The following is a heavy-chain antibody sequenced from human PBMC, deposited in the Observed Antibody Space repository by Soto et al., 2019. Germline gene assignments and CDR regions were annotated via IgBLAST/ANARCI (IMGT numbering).Heavy chain of an antibody. Sequence: QVQLVQSGAEVKKPGASVKVSCKASGYTFTSYAMHWVRQAPGQRLDWMGWINAGNGNTKYSQKFQGRVTITRDTSASTAYMELRSLRSEDTAVYYCARDPLRFLEWLRAYYFDYWGQGTLVTVSS. D-gene: IGHD3-3*01. V-gene: IGHV1-3*01. CDR1: GYTFTSYA. J-gene: IGHJ4*02. CDR3: ARDPLRFLEWLRAYYFDY. CDR2: INAGNGNT.